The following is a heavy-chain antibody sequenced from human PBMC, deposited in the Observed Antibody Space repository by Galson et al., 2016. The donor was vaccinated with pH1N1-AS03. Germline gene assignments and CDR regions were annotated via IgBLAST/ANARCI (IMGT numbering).Heavy chain of an antibody. D-gene: IGHD6-6*01. CDR1: GDTFDTYW. CDR2: IYLRDSDT. CDR3: ARPRHDATLSSSFGS. V-gene: IGHV5-51*01. J-gene: IGHJ4*02. Sequence: QSGAEVKKPGESLKISCKASGDTFDTYWIGWVRQKPGKGLEWMGIIYLRDSDTSYSPSFQGHVTISPDKSVTPASLQWNSREASDTAIYYCARPRHDATLSSSFGSWGQGTLIIVSS.